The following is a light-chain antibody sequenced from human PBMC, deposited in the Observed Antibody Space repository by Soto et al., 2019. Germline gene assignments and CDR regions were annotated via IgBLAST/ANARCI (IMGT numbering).Light chain of an antibody. CDR3: QQYNNWPQT. CDR1: QTVSIN. J-gene: IGKJ1*01. V-gene: IGKV3-15*01. CDR2: GAS. Sequence: ETIMTQSPVTLSVSPGETATLSCRASQTVSINLAWYHQKPGQAPRLLIYGASTRATGIPARFSGSGSGTEFTLTISSLQSEDFAIYYCQQYNNWPQTFGQGTQVEIK.